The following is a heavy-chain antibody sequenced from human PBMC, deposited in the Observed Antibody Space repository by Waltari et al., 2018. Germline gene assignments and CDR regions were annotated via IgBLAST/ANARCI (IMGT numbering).Heavy chain of an antibody. D-gene: IGHD6-19*01. CDR3: AGSFHPLAVAVPRGFRYGMDV. CDR2: FNHSGST. CDR1: GGSFRGYY. V-gene: IGHV4-34*01. J-gene: IGHJ6*02. Sequence: QVQLQQWGAGLLKHSETLSLTCAVYGGSFRGYYWRWNRQPQGTGLEWIGEFNHSGSTTYNPSLKSRVTISVETSKNQFSLKLSSVTAADTAVYYCAGSFHPLAVAVPRGFRYGMDVWGQGTTVTVSS.